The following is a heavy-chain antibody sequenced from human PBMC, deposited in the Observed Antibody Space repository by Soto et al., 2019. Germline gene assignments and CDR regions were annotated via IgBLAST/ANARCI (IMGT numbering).Heavy chain of an antibody. J-gene: IGHJ6*02. D-gene: IGHD2-15*01. V-gene: IGHV4-31*03. CDR1: GGSISSGGYY. CDR2: IYYSGST. Sequence: LSLTCTVSGGSISSGGYYWSWIRQHPGKGLEWIGYIYYSGSTYYNPSLKSRVTISVDTSKNQFSLKLSSVTAADTAVYYCARDVVSYYGMDVWGQGTTVTVSS. CDR3: ARDVVSYYGMDV.